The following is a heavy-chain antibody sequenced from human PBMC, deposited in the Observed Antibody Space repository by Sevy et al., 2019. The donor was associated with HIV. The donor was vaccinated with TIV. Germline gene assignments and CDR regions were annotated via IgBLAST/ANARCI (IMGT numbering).Heavy chain of an antibody. J-gene: IGHJ4*02. V-gene: IGHV3-21*01. CDR3: ARDPGFYCSGGSCYPRYYLDY. CDR2: ISSSSIYI. D-gene: IGHD2-15*01. CDR1: GFTFSSYS. Sequence: GALRLSCAASGFTFSSYSMNWVRQAPGKGLEWVSSISSSSIYIYYADSVKGRFTISRDNAKNSLYLQMNSLRAEDTAVYYCARDPGFYCSGGSCYPRYYLDYWGQGTLVTVSS.